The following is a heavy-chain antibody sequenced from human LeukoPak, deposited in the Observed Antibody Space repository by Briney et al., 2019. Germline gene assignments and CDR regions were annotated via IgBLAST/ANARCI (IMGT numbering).Heavy chain of an antibody. V-gene: IGHV1-69*04. Sequence: GSSVKVSCKASGGTFSSYAIRWVRPAPGQGLAWMGRIIPILGIANYAQKFQGRVTITADKSTSTAYMELSSLRSEDTAVYYCARAGYSSSWYDYWGQGTLVTVSS. CDR3: ARAGYSSSWYDY. J-gene: IGHJ4*02. CDR2: IIPILGIA. D-gene: IGHD6-13*01. CDR1: GGTFSSYA.